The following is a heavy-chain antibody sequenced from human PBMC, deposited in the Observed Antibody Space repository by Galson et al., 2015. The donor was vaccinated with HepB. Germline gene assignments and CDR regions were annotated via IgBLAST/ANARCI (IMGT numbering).Heavy chain of an antibody. CDR1: GYTFTGYY. CDR3: ARDQVAAADY. V-gene: IGHV1-2*06. D-gene: IGHD6-13*01. Sequence: SVKVSCKASGYTFTGYYLHWVRQAPGQGLEWMGHINPHSGDTHYAQKFQGRVTMTRDTSISTAYMELRRLRSDDTAIYYCARDQVAAADYWGQGTLVTVSS. J-gene: IGHJ4*02. CDR2: INPHSGDT.